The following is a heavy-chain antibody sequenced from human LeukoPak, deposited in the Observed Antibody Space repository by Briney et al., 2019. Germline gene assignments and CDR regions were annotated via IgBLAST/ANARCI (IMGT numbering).Heavy chain of an antibody. D-gene: IGHD3-22*01. CDR3: ARDLGQYYDTSDNWFDP. CDR2: ISNSGGTT. Sequence: TGGSLRLSCAASGFTFSSYAMSWVRQAPGKGLEWVSTISNSGGTTYYADSVKGRFTISRDDSENTLNLQMNSLRAEDTAVYYCARDLGQYYDTSDNWFDPWGQGTLVTVSS. CDR1: GFTFSSYA. V-gene: IGHV3-23*01. J-gene: IGHJ5*02.